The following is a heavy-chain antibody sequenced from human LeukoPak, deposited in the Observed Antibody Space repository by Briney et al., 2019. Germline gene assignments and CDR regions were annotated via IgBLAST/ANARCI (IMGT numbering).Heavy chain of an antibody. CDR2: ISGSGRST. CDR1: GFTVSSYA. J-gene: IGHJ4*03. Sequence: GGSLRLSCAASGFTVSSYAMAWVSQAPGKGLEWVSAISGSGRSTYYADSVKGRFTISRDNSKNTLYLQMNSLRAEDTAVYYCAKDPYDRSGYYTHYWGRGTLVTVSS. D-gene: IGHD3-22*01. V-gene: IGHV3-23*01. CDR3: AKDPYDRSGYYTHY.